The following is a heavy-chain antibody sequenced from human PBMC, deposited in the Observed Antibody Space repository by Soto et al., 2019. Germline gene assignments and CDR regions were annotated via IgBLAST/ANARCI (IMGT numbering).Heavy chain of an antibody. D-gene: IGHD3-3*01. CDR2: ISYDGSNK. V-gene: IGHV3-30-3*01. CDR3: ARDSSPLGTVYYDFDY. J-gene: IGHJ4*02. Sequence: QVQLVESGGGVVQPGRSLRLSCAASGVTFSTSGLHWVRQAPGKGLEWVAVISYDGSNKYYADSVKGRFTISRDNSKNSLYLQMNSLRADDTAVYYCARDSSPLGTVYYDFDYWGQGTPVTVSS. CDR1: GVTFSTSG.